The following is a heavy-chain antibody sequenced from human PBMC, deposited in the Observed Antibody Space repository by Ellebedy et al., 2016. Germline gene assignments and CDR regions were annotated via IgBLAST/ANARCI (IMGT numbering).Heavy chain of an antibody. Sequence: ASVKVSXXASGYTFSAYYIHWVRQAPGQGLERMGWINPKSGDTNYAQNFQGRVTMTRDTSITTAYMELSRLTADDTAVYYCAKAQSLPDDIFNFWGQGTMVTVSS. J-gene: IGHJ3*01. V-gene: IGHV1-2*02. CDR2: INPKSGDT. D-gene: IGHD3-22*01. CDR3: AKAQSLPDDIFNF. CDR1: GYTFSAYY.